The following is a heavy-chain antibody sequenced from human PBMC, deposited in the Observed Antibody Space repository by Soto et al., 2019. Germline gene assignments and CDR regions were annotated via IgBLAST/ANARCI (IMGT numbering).Heavy chain of an antibody. Sequence: SVKVSCKASGYSFSSHAITWVRQAPGQGLEWVGGIIPVFGTPSYAQKFQGRVTISADKSTNTSYLELRSLRSEDTAVYYCARGGALSTSWYWGDGLDSWGQGTQVTVSS. D-gene: IGHD6-13*01. CDR2: IIPVFGTP. V-gene: IGHV1-69*06. CDR3: ARGGALSTSWYWGDGLDS. CDR1: GYSFSSHA. J-gene: IGHJ4*02.